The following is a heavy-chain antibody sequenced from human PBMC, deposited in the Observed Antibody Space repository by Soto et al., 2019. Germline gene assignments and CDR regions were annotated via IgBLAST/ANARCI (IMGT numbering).Heavy chain of an antibody. CDR3: ARVLYYYDSSGIDAFEI. CDR2: IYPGDSDT. CDR1: GYSFTSYW. Sequence: GESLKISGKGSGYSFTSYWIGWVRQMPGKGLEWMGIIYPGDSDTRYSPSFQGQVTISADKSISTAYLQWSSLKASDTAMYYCARVLYYYDSSGIDAFEIRGQGKMVIVSS. J-gene: IGHJ3*02. V-gene: IGHV5-51*01. D-gene: IGHD3-22*01.